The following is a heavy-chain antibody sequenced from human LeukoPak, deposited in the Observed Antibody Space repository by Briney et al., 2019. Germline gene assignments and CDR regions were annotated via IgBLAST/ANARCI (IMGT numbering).Heavy chain of an antibody. V-gene: IGHV3-23*01. J-gene: IGHJ4*02. Sequence: GGSLRLSCAASGFTFSSYAMSLVRQAPGKGLEWVSAISGSGGSTYYADSVKGRFTISRDNSKNTLYLQMNSLRAEDTAVYYCAKSPLRYSSSTLRDYWGQGTLVTVSS. D-gene: IGHD6-6*01. CDR1: GFTFSSYA. CDR2: ISGSGGST. CDR3: AKSPLRYSSSTLRDY.